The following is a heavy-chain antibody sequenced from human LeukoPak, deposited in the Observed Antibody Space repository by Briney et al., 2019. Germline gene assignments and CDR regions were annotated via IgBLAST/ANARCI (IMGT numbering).Heavy chain of an antibody. D-gene: IGHD3-10*01. CDR2: IRYDGSNK. CDR1: GFTFSSYG. J-gene: IGHJ4*02. Sequence: GGSLRLSCAASGFTFSSYGMHWVRQAPGKGLEWVAFIRYDGSNKYYADSVKGRFTISRDNSKNTLYLQMNSLRAEDTAVYYCAKAGSGSYQYLFDYWGQGTLVTVSS. V-gene: IGHV3-30*02. CDR3: AKAGSGSYQYLFDY.